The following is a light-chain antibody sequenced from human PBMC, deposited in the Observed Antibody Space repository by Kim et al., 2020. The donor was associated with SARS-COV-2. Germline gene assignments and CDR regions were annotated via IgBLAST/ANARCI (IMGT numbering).Light chain of an antibody. CDR1: QSVSIN. J-gene: IGKJ4*01. Sequence: SPGERATLSCGASQSVSINLAWYQQKPGQAPRLLIYDASTRATGIPARFSGSGSGTEFTLTISSLQSEDFAFYHCQQYNHWSALSFGGGTKVDIK. V-gene: IGKV3-15*01. CDR3: QQYNHWSALS. CDR2: DAS.